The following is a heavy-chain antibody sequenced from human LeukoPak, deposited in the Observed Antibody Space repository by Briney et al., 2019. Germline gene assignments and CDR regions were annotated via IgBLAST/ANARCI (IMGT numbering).Heavy chain of an antibody. CDR2: INQDGSEK. CDR3: ARDVRNRVGLNYYHQYMDV. V-gene: IGHV3-7*01. Sequence: GGSLRLSCAASRTTFIHYWMSWVRQAPGKGLEWVANINQDGSEKYYVDSVKGRFIIPRDDAENSVYLHMNSLRADDTAVYYCARDVRNRVGLNYYHQYMDVWGKGTTVTVSS. J-gene: IGHJ6*03. CDR1: RTTFIHYW. D-gene: IGHD1-26*01.